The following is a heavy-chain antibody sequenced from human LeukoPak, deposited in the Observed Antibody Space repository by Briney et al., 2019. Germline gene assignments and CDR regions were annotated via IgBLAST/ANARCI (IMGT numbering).Heavy chain of an antibody. Sequence: GGSLRLSCAASGFTFSSYAMSWVRQAQGKGLEWVSAISGSGGSTYYADSVKGRFTISRDNSKNTLYLQMNSLRAEDTAVYYCAKGHCSGGSCYFYYYYGMDVWGQGTTVTVSS. CDR1: GFTFSSYA. CDR2: ISGSGGST. D-gene: IGHD2-15*01. J-gene: IGHJ6*02. CDR3: AKGHCSGGSCYFYYYYGMDV. V-gene: IGHV3-23*01.